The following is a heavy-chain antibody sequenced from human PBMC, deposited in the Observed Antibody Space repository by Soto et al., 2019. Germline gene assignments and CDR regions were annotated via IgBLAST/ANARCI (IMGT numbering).Heavy chain of an antibody. J-gene: IGHJ6*03. V-gene: IGHV4-59*01. Sequence: SETLSLTCTVSGGSISSYYWSWIRQPPGKGLEWIGYIYYSGSTNYNPSLKSRVTISVDTSKNQFSLKLSSVTAADTAVYYCARAPYDILTGYYYYYYYMDVWGKGTTVTVSS. CDR2: IYYSGST. CDR1: GGSISSYY. CDR3: ARAPYDILTGYYYYYYYMDV. D-gene: IGHD3-9*01.